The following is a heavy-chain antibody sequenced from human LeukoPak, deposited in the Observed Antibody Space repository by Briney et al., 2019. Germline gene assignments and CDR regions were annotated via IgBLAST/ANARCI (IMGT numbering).Heavy chain of an antibody. V-gene: IGHV4-31*03. CDR1: GGSISSGGYY. CDR2: IYDSGST. Sequence: SETLSLTCTVSGGSISSGGYYWSWIRQHPGKGLEWIGYIYDSGSTYYNPSLKSRVTISVDTSKNQFSLKLSSVTAADTAVYYCARPAKDYYDSSAPDYWGQGTLVTVSS. CDR3: ARPAKDYYDSSAPDY. J-gene: IGHJ4*02. D-gene: IGHD3-22*01.